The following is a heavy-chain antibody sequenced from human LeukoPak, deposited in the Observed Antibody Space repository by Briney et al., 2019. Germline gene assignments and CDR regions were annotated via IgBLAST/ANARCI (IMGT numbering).Heavy chain of an antibody. CDR1: GFTFGDYA. CDR3: TRRSGITVGDAFDI. CDR2: IRSKAYGETA. Sequence: GGSLTLSCTASGFTFGDYAINWVRQAPGKGLEWVGFIRSKAYGETAEFAAPVKGRLTFSRDDSKSMAYLQVNSLKTEVTAVYYCTRRSGITVGDAFDIWGQGTMVTVSS. J-gene: IGHJ3*02. D-gene: IGHD1-14*01. V-gene: IGHV3-49*04.